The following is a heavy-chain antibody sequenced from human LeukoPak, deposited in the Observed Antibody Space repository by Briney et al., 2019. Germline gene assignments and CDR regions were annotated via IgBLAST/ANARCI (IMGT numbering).Heavy chain of an antibody. J-gene: IGHJ3*02. CDR1: GYTFTGYY. CDR3: ARALMIVVVINPPDAFDI. Sequence: ASVKVSCKASGYTFTGYYMHWVRQAPGQGLEWMGWINPNSGGTNYAQKFQGRVSMTRDTSIGTAYMELSRLRSDDTAVYYCARALMIVVVINPPDAFDIWGQGTMVTVSS. CDR2: INPNSGGT. D-gene: IGHD3-22*01. V-gene: IGHV1-2*02.